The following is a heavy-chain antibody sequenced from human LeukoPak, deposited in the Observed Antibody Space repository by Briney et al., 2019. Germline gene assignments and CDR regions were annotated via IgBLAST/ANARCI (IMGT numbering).Heavy chain of an antibody. CDR1: GGSISSYC. V-gene: IGHV4-59*01. Sequence: SETLSLTCTVSGGSISSYCWSWIRQPPGKGLEWIGYIYYSGSTNYNPSLKSRVTISVDTSKNQFSLKLSSVTAADTAVYYCARPAKGCFDYWGQGTLVTVSS. D-gene: IGHD6-19*01. CDR2: IYYSGST. J-gene: IGHJ4*02. CDR3: ARPAKGCFDY.